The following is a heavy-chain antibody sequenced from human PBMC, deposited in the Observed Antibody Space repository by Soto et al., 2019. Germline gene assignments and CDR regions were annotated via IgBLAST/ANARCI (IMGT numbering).Heavy chain of an antibody. D-gene: IGHD2-15*01. J-gene: IGHJ3*02. V-gene: IGHV3-23*01. CDR3: APHVSCSGGSCQYDAFAI. CDR1: GFTFSSHA. CDR2: VTADGGT. Sequence: EVQVLESGGGLVQPGGSLRLSCEGSGFTFSSHAMTWIRQAPGKGPEWVSTVTADGGTYYADSVKGRFSMSRDTSENTLYLQMNSLGAEDTAAYYCAPHVSCSGGSCQYDAFAIRGQGTMVTVSS.